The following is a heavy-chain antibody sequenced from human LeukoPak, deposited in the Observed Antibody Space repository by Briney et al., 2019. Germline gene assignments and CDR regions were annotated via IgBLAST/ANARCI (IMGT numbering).Heavy chain of an antibody. CDR3: AAGGFDY. CDR1: GYSISSGYF. J-gene: IGHJ4*02. D-gene: IGHD3-10*01. CDR2: INHSGST. Sequence: SETLSLTCTVSGYSISSGYFWAWIRQPPGKGLEWIGEINHSGSTNYNPSLKSRVTISVDTSKNQFSLKLSSVTAADTAVYYCAAGGFDYWGQGTLVTVSS. V-gene: IGHV4-38-2*02.